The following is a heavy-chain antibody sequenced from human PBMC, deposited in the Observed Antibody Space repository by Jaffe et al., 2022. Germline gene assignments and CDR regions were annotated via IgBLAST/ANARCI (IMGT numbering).Heavy chain of an antibody. D-gene: IGHD6-13*01. J-gene: IGHJ6*03. V-gene: IGHV4-34*01. CDR2: INHSGST. Sequence: QVQLQQWGAGLLKPSETLSLTCAVYGGSFSGYYWSWIRQPPGKGLEWIGEINHSGSTNYNPSLKSRVTISVDTSKNQFSLKLSSVTAADTAVYYCARGAKGIAAAGTPTSHYYYYMDVWGKGTTVTVSS. CDR3: ARGAKGIAAAGTPTSHYYYYMDV. CDR1: GGSFSGYY.